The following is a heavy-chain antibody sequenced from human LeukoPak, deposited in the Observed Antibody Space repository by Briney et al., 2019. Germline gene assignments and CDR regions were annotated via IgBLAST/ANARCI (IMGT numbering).Heavy chain of an antibody. D-gene: IGHD6-13*01. CDR1: GFTFDDYA. J-gene: IGHJ6*02. CDR2: ISWNSGSI. Sequence: GGSLRLACAASGFTFDDYAMHWVRQAPGKGLERVSGISWNSGSIGYADSVKGRFTISRDNAKNSLYLQMNSLRAEDTALYYCAKDIAAAGTGMDVSGQGTTVTVSS. CDR3: AKDIAAAGTGMDV. V-gene: IGHV3-9*01.